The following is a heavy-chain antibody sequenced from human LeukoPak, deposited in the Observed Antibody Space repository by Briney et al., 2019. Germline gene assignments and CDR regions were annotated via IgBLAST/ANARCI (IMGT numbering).Heavy chain of an antibody. D-gene: IGHD3-10*01. CDR2: IYYSGST. Sequence: SETLSLTCTVSGGSISSYYWSWIRQPPGKGLEWIGYIYYSGSTNYNPSLKSRVTISVDTSKNQFSLKLSSVTAADTAVYYCASQDYGSGYPHWGQGTLVTVSS. CDR3: ASQDYGSGYPH. J-gene: IGHJ4*02. CDR1: GGSISSYY. V-gene: IGHV4-59*12.